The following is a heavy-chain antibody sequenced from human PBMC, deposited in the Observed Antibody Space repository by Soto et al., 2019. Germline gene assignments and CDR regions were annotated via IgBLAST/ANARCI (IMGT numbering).Heavy chain of an antibody. CDR2: LKSEAAGGTT. D-gene: IGHD3-22*01. J-gene: IGHJ4*02. CDR1: GFAFSSAF. V-gene: IGHV3-15*01. Sequence: LXLSCAASGFAFSSAFMGWVRQAPGKGLEWVGRLKSEAAGGTTDYAAPVKGRFTISRDDSKNTLYLQMNSLKTDDTAVYYCSYDSSRGDYWGLGTLVTVSS. CDR3: SYDSSRGDY.